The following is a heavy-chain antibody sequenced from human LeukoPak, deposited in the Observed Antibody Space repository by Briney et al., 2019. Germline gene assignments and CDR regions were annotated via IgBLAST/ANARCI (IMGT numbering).Heavy chain of an antibody. D-gene: IGHD6-19*01. V-gene: IGHV7-4-1*02. Sequence: ASVKVSCKASGYTFTSYAMNWVRRAPGQGLEWMGWINTNTGNPTYAQGFTGRFVFSLDTSVSTAYLQISSLKAEDTAVYYCARRVYSSGWYMLGYYGMDVWGQGTTVTVSS. CDR1: GYTFTSYA. CDR2: INTNTGNP. J-gene: IGHJ6*02. CDR3: ARRVYSSGWYMLGYYGMDV.